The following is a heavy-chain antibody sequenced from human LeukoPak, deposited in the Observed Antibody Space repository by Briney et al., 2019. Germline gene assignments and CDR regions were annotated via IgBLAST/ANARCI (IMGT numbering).Heavy chain of an antibody. V-gene: IGHV3-11*01. D-gene: IGHD1-26*01. CDR1: GFTFSDYY. Sequence: PGGSLRLSCAASGFTFSDYYMSWIRQAPGKGLEWVSYISSSGSTIYYADSVKGRFTISRDNAKDSLYLQMNSLRAEDTAVYYCAREIVGATNYFDYWGQGALVTVSS. CDR2: ISSSGSTI. J-gene: IGHJ4*02. CDR3: AREIVGATNYFDY.